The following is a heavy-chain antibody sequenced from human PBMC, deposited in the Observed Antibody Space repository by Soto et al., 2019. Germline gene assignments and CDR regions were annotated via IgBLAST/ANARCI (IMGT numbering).Heavy chain of an antibody. CDR1: GGSISSGGYY. V-gene: IGHV4-31*03. Sequence: QVQLQESGPGLVKPSQTLSLTCTVSGGSISSGGYYWSWIRQHPGKGLEWIGYIYYSGSTYYNPSLKSRVTISVDTSKNQFSLKLSSVTAADTAVYYCARDEIWFGDQRGFDYWGQGTLVTVSS. CDR3: ARDEIWFGDQRGFDY. CDR2: IYYSGST. D-gene: IGHD3-10*01. J-gene: IGHJ4*02.